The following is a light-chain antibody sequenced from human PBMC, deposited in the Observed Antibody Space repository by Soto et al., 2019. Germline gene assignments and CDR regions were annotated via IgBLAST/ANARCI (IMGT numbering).Light chain of an antibody. CDR3: QQYGSSPLT. CDR1: QSVSSSY. Sequence: EIVLTQSPGTLSLSPGERATLSCRASQSVSSSYLAWYQQKPGQAPRLLIYGASSRATGIPDRLSGSGSGTDFTLTISRLEPEDFAVYYCQQYGSSPLTFG. V-gene: IGKV3-20*01. CDR2: GAS. J-gene: IGKJ4*01.